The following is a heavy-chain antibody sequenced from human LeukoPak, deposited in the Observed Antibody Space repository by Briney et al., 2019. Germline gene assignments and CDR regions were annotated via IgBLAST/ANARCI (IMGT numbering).Heavy chain of an antibody. CDR2: IIPSGGNT. V-gene: IGHV1-46*01. D-gene: IGHD3-10*01. CDR1: GYTFTNYY. CDR3: VREFSGGLFDY. J-gene: IGHJ4*02. Sequence: ASVKVSCKASGYTFTNYYMHWVRQAPGQGPEWMGIIIPSGGNTNYAQKFQGRVTMTRDTSTSTVYLELSSLRSEDTAVYYWVREFSGGLFDYWGQGTLVTVSS.